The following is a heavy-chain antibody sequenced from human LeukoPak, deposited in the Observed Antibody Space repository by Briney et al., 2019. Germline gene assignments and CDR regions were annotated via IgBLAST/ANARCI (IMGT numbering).Heavy chain of an antibody. Sequence: ASVNVSCKASGGTFSSYAISWVRQAPGQGLECMGGIIPIFGTANYAQKFQGRVTITADKSTSTAYMELSSLRSEDTAVYYCARTGIAVATGSALDPWGQGTLVTVSS. CDR2: IIPIFGTA. V-gene: IGHV1-69*06. D-gene: IGHD6-19*01. J-gene: IGHJ5*02. CDR1: GGTFSSYA. CDR3: ARTGIAVATGSALDP.